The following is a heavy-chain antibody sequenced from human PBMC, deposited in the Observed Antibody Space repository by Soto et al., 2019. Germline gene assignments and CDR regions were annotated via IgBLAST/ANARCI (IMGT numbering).Heavy chain of an antibody. V-gene: IGHV4-31*11. J-gene: IGHJ6*02. CDR3: ARDHQTYGMDV. CDR1: GGSISSGGYY. CDR2: IYYSGST. Sequence: SAALSLTGAVCGGSISSGGYYWSWIRQHPGKGLEWIGYIYYSGSTYYNPSLKSRVTISVDTSKNQFSLKLSSVTAADTAVYYCARDHQTYGMDVWGQGTSVTVSS.